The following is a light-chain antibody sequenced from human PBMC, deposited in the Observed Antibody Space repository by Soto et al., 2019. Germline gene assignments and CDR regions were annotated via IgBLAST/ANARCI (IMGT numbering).Light chain of an antibody. V-gene: IGLV2-23*02. J-gene: IGLJ7*02. Sequence: QSALTQHASVSGSHGQSITIACTGTSSDVGRYNLVSCYPQHLGQAPKLMMSEVSKRPLGISDRFTGSTSGSTASLSISGPQSEYQDDYYCCSYAGTSTHTVFVGGTQLTA. CDR3: CSYAGTSTHTV. CDR1: SSDVGRYNL. CDR2: EVS.